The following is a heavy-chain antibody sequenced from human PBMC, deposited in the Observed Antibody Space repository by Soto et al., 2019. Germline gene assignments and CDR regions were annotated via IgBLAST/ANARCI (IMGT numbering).Heavy chain of an antibody. CDR1: GGSISSGGYS. D-gene: IGHD2-2*01. Sequence: PSETLSLTCAVSGGSISSGGYSWSWIRQPPGKGLEWIGYIYHSGSTYYNPSLKSRVTISVDRSKNQFSLKLSSVTAADTAVYYCDTVPDHWGNGTLVSVAS. CDR3: DTVPDH. CDR2: IYHSGST. V-gene: IGHV4-30-2*01. J-gene: IGHJ4*01.